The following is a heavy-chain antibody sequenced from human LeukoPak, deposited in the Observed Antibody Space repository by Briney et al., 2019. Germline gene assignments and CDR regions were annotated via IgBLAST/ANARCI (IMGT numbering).Heavy chain of an antibody. CDR3: ARANFQYSSSFDY. CDR1: GFTFSSYG. J-gene: IGHJ4*02. CDR2: IWYDGSNK. V-gene: IGHV3-33*01. Sequence: GGSLRLSCAASGFTFSSYGMHWVRQAPGKGLEWVAVIWYDGSNKYYADSVKGRFTISRDNSKNTLYLQMNSLRAEDTAVYYCARANFQYSSSFDYWGQGTLVTASS. D-gene: IGHD6-6*01.